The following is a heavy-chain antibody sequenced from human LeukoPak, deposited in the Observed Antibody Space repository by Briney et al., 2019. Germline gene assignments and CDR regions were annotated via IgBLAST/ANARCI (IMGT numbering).Heavy chain of an antibody. J-gene: IGHJ6*02. Sequence: SETLSLTCSVSGGSVSTNNFHWGWIRQPPGKGLEWIGSMYYSGSTYYNPSLKSRVTISVDTSKNQFSLKLSSVTAADTAVYYCARRAGESHYYYYYGMDVWGQGTTVTVS. V-gene: IGHV4-39*01. CDR3: ARRAGESHYYYYYGMDV. CDR1: GGSVSTNNFH. CDR2: MYYSGST.